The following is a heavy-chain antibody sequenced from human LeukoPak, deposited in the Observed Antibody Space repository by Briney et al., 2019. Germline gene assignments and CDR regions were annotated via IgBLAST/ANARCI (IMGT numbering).Heavy chain of an antibody. J-gene: IGHJ4*02. D-gene: IGHD6-19*01. V-gene: IGHV3-30*18. Sequence: PGGSLRLSCAASGFTFSSYGMHWVRQAPGKGLEWVAVISYDGSNKYYADSVKGRFTISRDNSKNTLYLQMNSLRAEDTAVYYCAKSRYSSGCDYWGQGTLVTVSS. CDR3: AKSRYSSGCDY. CDR1: GFTFSSYG. CDR2: ISYDGSNK.